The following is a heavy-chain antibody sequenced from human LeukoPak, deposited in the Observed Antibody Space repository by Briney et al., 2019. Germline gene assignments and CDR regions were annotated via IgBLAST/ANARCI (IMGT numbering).Heavy chain of an antibody. D-gene: IGHD6-6*01. Sequence: EASVKVSCKASGYIFTTYFMHWLRQAPGQGPEWMGIINPRGGSTDYAQKFQDRITMTSDTSTSTVYMELKSLTSEDTAVYYCARLSSLANIAARGRTWLDPWGQGSLVTVSS. V-gene: IGHV1-46*01. CDR1: GYIFTTYF. CDR2: INPRGGST. J-gene: IGHJ5*02. CDR3: ARLSSLANIAARGRTWLDP.